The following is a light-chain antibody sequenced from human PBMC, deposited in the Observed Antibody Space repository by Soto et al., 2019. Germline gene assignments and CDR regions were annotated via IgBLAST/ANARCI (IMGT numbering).Light chain of an antibody. CDR2: DVS. J-gene: IGKJ4*01. Sequence: EIVLTQSPATLSLSPGERATLSCRASQSVSSYLAWYQQKPDQAPRLLIYDVSNRATGIPARFSGSGSGTDFTLTISSLEPEDFAVYYCQQRSNWPLTFGGGTKVEIK. CDR3: QQRSNWPLT. V-gene: IGKV3-11*01. CDR1: QSVSSY.